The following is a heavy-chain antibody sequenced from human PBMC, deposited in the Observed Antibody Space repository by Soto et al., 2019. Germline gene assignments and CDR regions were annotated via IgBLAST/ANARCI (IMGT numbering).Heavy chain of an antibody. D-gene: IGHD3-3*01. CDR2: IKSKTDGGTT. Sequence: GGSLRLACAASGLTFSNAWMSCVRQAPGKGLEWVGRIKSKTDGGTTDYAAPVKGRFTISRDDSKNTLYLQMNSLKTEDTAVYYCTTNSATYDFWSGYLYYYYYYGMDVWGQGTTVTVSS. CDR3: TTNSATYDFWSGYLYYYYYYGMDV. CDR1: GLTFSNAW. J-gene: IGHJ6*02. V-gene: IGHV3-15*01.